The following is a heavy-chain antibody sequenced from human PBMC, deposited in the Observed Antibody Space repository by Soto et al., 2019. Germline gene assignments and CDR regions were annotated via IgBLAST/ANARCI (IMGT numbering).Heavy chain of an antibody. J-gene: IGHJ4*02. V-gene: IGHV1-2*02. CDR2: INPNSGGT. Sequence: ASVKVSCKASGYTFTGYYMHWVRQAPGQGLEWMGWINPNSGGTNYAQKFQGRVTMTRDTSISTAYMELSRLRSDDTAVYYCARVSLLRYVDWSPHCYGCDYWGQGTLVTVSS. D-gene: IGHD3-9*01. CDR1: GYTFTGYY. CDR3: ARVSLLRYVDWSPHCYGCDY.